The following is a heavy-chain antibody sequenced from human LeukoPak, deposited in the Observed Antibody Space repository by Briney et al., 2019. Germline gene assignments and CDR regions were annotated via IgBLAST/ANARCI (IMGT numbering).Heavy chain of an antibody. V-gene: IGHV1-2*06. Sequence: ASVKVSCKASGYTFTGYYMHWVRQAPGQGLEWMGRINPNSGGTNYAQKFQGRVTMTRDTSMSTPYMELSRLRSDATAVYYCARAHQYSSSFYPLLNFDYWGQGTLVTVSS. CDR1: GYTFTGYY. D-gene: IGHD6-6*01. J-gene: IGHJ4*02. CDR2: INPNSGGT. CDR3: ARAHQYSSSFYPLLNFDY.